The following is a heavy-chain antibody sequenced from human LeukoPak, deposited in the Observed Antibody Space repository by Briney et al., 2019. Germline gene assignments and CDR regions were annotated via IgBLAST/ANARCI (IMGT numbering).Heavy chain of an antibody. CDR1: GFTFDDYA. Sequence: GGSLRLSCAASGFTFDDYAMHWVRQAPGKGLEWVSGISWNSGSIGYADSVKGRFTISRDNAKNSLYLQMNSLRAEGTALYYCAKDMGPYYYGSGSYLDYWGQGTLVTVSS. J-gene: IGHJ4*02. V-gene: IGHV3-9*01. CDR3: AKDMGPYYYGSGSYLDY. D-gene: IGHD3-10*01. CDR2: ISWNSGSI.